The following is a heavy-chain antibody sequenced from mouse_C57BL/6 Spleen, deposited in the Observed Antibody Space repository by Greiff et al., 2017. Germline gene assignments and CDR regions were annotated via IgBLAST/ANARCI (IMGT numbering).Heavy chain of an antibody. J-gene: IGHJ3*01. D-gene: IGHD2-5*01. Sequence: QVQLKQPGAELVKPGASVKLSCKASGYTFTSYWMHWVKQRPGRGLEWIGRIDPNSGGTKYNEKFKGKATLTVDKPSSTAYMQLSSLTSEDSAVYYCARSRSNYVWFSYWGQGTLVTVSA. CDR3: ARSRSNYVWFSY. CDR2: IDPNSGGT. V-gene: IGHV1-72*01. CDR1: GYTFTSYW.